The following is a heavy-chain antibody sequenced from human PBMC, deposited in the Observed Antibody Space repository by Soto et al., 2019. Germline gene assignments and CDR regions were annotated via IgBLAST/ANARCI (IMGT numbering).Heavy chain of an antibody. CDR1: GYTFTSYD. CDR3: ARGVALLRYFDWLSSTDPDFDY. J-gene: IGHJ4*02. Sequence: ASVKVSCKASGYTFTSYDINWVRQATGQGLEWMGWMNPNSGNTGYAQKFQGRVTMTRNTSISTAYMELSSLRSEDTAVYYCARGVALLRYFDWLSSTDPDFDYWGQGTLVTVSS. V-gene: IGHV1-8*01. D-gene: IGHD3-9*01. CDR2: MNPNSGNT.